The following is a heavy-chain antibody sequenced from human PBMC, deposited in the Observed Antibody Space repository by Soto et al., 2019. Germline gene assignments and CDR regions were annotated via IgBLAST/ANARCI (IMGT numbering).Heavy chain of an antibody. D-gene: IGHD4-17*01. CDR1: GGSVSSGTRY. Sequence: SETLSLTCSVSGGSVSSGTRYWSWIRQHPGKGLECIGYIYYSGSTYYNPSLKSRVSISVDTSKNQFSLKLSSVTAADTAVYYCARVDYPTAFDIWGQGTMVTVSS. CDR3: ARVDYPTAFDI. CDR2: IYYSGST. J-gene: IGHJ3*02. V-gene: IGHV4-31*03.